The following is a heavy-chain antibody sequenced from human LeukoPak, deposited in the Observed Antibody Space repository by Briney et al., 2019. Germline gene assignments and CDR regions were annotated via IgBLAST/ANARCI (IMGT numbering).Heavy chain of an antibody. D-gene: IGHD3-9*01. CDR1: GYTFTGYY. J-gene: IGHJ4*02. CDR2: INPNSGGT. CDR3: ARTWKYYDILTGYAIDY. V-gene: IGHV1-2*02. Sequence: ASVKVSCKASGYTFTGYYMHWVRQAPGQGLEWMGWINPNSGGTNYAQKFQGRVTMTRDTSIGTAYMELSRLRSDDTAVYYCARTWKYYDILTGYAIDYWGQGTLVTVSS.